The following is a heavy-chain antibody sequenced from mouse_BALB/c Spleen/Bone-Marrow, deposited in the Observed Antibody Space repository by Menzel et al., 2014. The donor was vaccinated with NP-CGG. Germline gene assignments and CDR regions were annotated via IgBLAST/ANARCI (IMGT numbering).Heavy chain of an antibody. CDR3: ARHDYYGNPFAY. J-gene: IGHJ3*01. Sequence: DVHLVESGGGLVKPGGSLKLSCAASGFAFSRYDMSWVRRTPEKRLEWVAYISSGGGSTYYPDTVKGRFTISRDNAKNTLYLQMSSLKSEDTAMYYCARHDYYGNPFAYWGQGTLVTVSA. CDR1: GFAFSRYD. D-gene: IGHD2-1*01. V-gene: IGHV5-12-1*01. CDR2: ISSGGGST.